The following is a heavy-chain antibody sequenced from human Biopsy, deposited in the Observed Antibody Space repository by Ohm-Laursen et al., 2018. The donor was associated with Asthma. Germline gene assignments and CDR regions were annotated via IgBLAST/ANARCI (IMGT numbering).Heavy chain of an antibody. D-gene: IGHD1-14*01. CDR2: IDWEEDK. Sequence: TQALTLTCSFSGFSLSSSGANVNWIRQPPGKALEWLARIDWEEDKFYSTSLRTRLTISKGSSEDQVVLTMPNMGPVDTATYYCTRHNDYWGPGILVTVSS. J-gene: IGHJ4*02. CDR3: TRHNDY. V-gene: IGHV2-70*04. CDR1: GFSLSSSGAN.